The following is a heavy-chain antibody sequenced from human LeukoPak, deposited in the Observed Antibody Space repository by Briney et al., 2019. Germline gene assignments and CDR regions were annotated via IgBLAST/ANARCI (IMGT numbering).Heavy chain of an antibody. CDR2: ISSSSSTI. D-gene: IGHD6-13*01. J-gene: IGHJ5*02. CDR1: GFTFSSYR. Sequence: GGSLRLSCAASGFTFSSYRMNWVRQAPGKGLEWVSYISSSSSTIYYADSVKGRFTISRDDAKKSLYLQMNSLRAEDTAVYYCARDPAAAGTVWLDPWGQGILVTVSS. V-gene: IGHV3-48*04. CDR3: ARDPAAAGTVWLDP.